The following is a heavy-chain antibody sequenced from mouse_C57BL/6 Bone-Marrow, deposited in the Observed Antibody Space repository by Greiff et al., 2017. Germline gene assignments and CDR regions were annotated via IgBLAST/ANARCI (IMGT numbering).Heavy chain of an antibody. D-gene: IGHD1-1*01. V-gene: IGHV1-22*01. CDR2: INPNNGGT. Sequence: EVQLQQSGPELVKPGASVKMSCKASGYTFTDYNMHWVKQSHGKSLEWIGYINPNNGGTSYNQKFKGKATLTVNKSSSTAYMELRSLTSEDSAVYYCARGHYYGSRYAMDYWGQGTSVTVSS. CDR1: GYTFTDYN. CDR3: ARGHYYGSRYAMDY. J-gene: IGHJ4*01.